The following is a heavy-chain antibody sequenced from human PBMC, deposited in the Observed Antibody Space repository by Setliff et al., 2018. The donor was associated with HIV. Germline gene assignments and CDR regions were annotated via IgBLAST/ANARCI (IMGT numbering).Heavy chain of an antibody. V-gene: IGHV4-39*07. CDR1: GGSISSSSYY. J-gene: IGHJ4*02. D-gene: IGHD2-2*01. Sequence: PSETLSLTCTVSGGSISSSSYYWGWIRQPPGKGLEWIGSIYYSGSTYYNPSLKSRVTISVDTSRNQFSLKLTSVTAADTAIYYCARPRYCISTSCYEAFEYWGQGTLVTVSS. CDR2: IYYSGST. CDR3: ARPRYCISTSCYEAFEY.